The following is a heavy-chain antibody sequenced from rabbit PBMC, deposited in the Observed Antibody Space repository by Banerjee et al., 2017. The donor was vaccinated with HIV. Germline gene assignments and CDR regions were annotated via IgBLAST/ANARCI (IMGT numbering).Heavy chain of an antibody. V-gene: IGHV1S40*01. Sequence: QSLEESGGDLVKPGASLTLTCTASGFSFSTSYYMCWVRQAPGKGLEWIACIYSASSGNTAYASWAKGRFTISKTSSTVDLKMTSLTAADTATYFCARDLYLSIAYNGYAFNLWGPGTLVTVS. CDR2: IYSASSGNT. D-gene: IGHD6-1*01. CDR3: ARDLYLSIAYNGYAFNL. CDR1: GFSFSTSYY. J-gene: IGHJ4*01.